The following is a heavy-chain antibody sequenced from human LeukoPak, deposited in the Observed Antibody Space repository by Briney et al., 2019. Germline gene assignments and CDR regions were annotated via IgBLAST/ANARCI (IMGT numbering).Heavy chain of an antibody. Sequence: GESLKISCKGSGYSFNSYWVGWVRQIPGERLKLEGVIYPGDSDARYSPSFQGQVTISADKSISTAYLQWSSLKASDTAMYYCARRRDLYSGSYYPFDYWGQGTLVTVSS. V-gene: IGHV5-51*01. J-gene: IGHJ4*02. CDR2: IYPGDSDA. CDR3: ARRRDLYSGSYYPFDY. CDR1: GYSFNSYW. D-gene: IGHD1-26*01.